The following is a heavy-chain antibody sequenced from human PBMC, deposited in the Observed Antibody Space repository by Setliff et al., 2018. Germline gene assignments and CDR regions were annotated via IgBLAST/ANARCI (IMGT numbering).Heavy chain of an antibody. Sequence: PSETLSLTCGGYGGSISDYYWSWIRQPPGKGLEWIGEINPSGSTTYNPSLKSRVTISVDTSKNQFSLKLSSVTAADTAVYYCARGPRYSGSYYVNYWGQGTLVTVSS. CDR3: ARGPRYSGSYYVNY. V-gene: IGHV4-34*01. D-gene: IGHD1-26*01. J-gene: IGHJ4*02. CDR1: GGSISDYY. CDR2: INPSGST.